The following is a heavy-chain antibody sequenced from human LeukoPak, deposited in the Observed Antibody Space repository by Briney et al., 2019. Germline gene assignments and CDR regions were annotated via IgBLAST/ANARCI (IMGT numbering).Heavy chain of an antibody. D-gene: IGHD5-18*01. J-gene: IGHJ6*03. CDR1: GFTFSSYS. CDR3: ARSYGYYYYMGV. Sequence: GGSLRLSCAASGFTFSSYSMNWVRQAPGKGLEWVSYISSSSSTIYYADSVKGRFTISRDNAKNSLYLQMNSLRAEDTAVYYCARSYGYYYYMGVWGKGTTVTVSS. V-gene: IGHV3-48*01. CDR2: ISSSSSTI.